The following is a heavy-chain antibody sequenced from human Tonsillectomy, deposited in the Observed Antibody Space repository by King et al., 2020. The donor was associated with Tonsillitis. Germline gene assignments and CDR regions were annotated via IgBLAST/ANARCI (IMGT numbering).Heavy chain of an antibody. V-gene: IGHV3-30-3*01. CDR1: GFTFSTYA. D-gene: IGHD2-15*01. J-gene: IGHJ4*02. Sequence: VQLVESGGGVVQPGRSLRLSCAVSGFTFSTYAIHWVRQAPGKGLEWVSVVSSDGGNIWYADSVKGRFTISRDNSKNTVYLQMNSLRAEDTALYYCAREGRLYCIGGSCDPHYFDHWGQGTLVTVSS. CDR3: AREGRLYCIGGSCDPHYFDH. CDR2: VSSDGGNI.